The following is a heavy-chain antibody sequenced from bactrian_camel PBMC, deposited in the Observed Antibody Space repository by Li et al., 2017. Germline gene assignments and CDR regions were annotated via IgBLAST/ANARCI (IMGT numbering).Heavy chain of an antibody. CDR2: FPTGADTT. CDR3: AARSRHRGPPQTWISPNEWFV. J-gene: IGHJ4*01. V-gene: IGHV3S63*01. CDR1: NVHMRHFY. D-gene: IGHD8*01. Sequence: HVQLVESGGGSVQAGGSLRLSCVASNVHMRHFYWAWFRQPPGKEREGVAGLFPTGADTTLEYAEAVKGRFTSSQDVAKNTLYLQIDNLKPEDSAMYYCAARSRHRGPPQTWISPNEWFVWGQGTQVTVS.